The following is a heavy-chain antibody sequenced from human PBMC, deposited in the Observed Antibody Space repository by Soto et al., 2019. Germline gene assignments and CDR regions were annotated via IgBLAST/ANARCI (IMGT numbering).Heavy chain of an antibody. CDR1: GGSVSGGSYY. Sequence: PSETLSLTCTVSGGSVSGGSYYWNWIRQPPGKGLEWIGYIYFSGRTNYNPSLKSRVTISVDTSKNQFSLKLSSATAADTAVYYCARWADAFDIWGQGPMVTVSS. J-gene: IGHJ3*02. V-gene: IGHV4-61*01. CDR3: ARWADAFDI. CDR2: IYFSGRT.